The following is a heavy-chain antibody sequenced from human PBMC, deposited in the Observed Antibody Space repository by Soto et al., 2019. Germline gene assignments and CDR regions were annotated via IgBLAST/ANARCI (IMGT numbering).Heavy chain of an antibody. Sequence: SGPTLVNPTEPLTLTCTVSGFSLSNARMGVSWIRQPPGKALEWLAHIFSNDEKSYSTSLKSRLTISKGTSKSQVVLTMTNMDPVDTATYYCARIDYDFWSGYPGYYYYGMDVWGQGTTGTVSS. CDR3: ARIDYDFWSGYPGYYYYGMDV. J-gene: IGHJ6*02. D-gene: IGHD3-3*01. CDR2: IFSNDEK. CDR1: GFSLSNARMG. V-gene: IGHV2-26*01.